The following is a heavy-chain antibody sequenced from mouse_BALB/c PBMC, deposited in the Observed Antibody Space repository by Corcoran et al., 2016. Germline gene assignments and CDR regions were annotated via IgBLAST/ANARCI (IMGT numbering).Heavy chain of an antibody. Sequence: QIQLVQSGPELKKPGETVKISCKASGYTFTNNGMNWVKQAPGKGLKWMGWINTYTGEPTYADDFKGRFAFSLETSASTAYLQINNLKNEDMATYFCARMITTEENYYAMDYWGQGTSVTVSS. D-gene: IGHD2-4*01. CDR1: GYTFTNNG. CDR2: INTYTGEP. CDR3: ARMITTEENYYAMDY. J-gene: IGHJ4*01. V-gene: IGHV9-1*02.